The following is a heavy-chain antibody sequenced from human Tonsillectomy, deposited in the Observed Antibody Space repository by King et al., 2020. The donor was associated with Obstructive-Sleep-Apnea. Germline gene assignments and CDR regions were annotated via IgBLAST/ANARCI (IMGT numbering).Heavy chain of an antibody. Sequence: VQLVESGAEVKEPGSSVKVSCKASGGTFSRYAVNWVRQAPGQGVEWMGGIIPVHSRTDYAQKFQGRVTITADKSTGTAYMELSSLRSDDTAVYYCARVREYTYGGGFWDWGQGTLVTVSS. CDR1: GGTFSRYA. CDR2: IIPVHSRT. CDR3: ARVREYTYGGGFWD. J-gene: IGHJ4*02. D-gene: IGHD5-18*01. V-gene: IGHV1-69*06.